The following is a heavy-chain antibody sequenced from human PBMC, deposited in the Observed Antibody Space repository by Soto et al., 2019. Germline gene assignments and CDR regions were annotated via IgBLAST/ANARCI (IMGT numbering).Heavy chain of an antibody. Sequence: QVSESGGGLGQPGGSLRLSCTVSGLTFRSFAMSWVRQAPGKGLEWVSTISGSGAGTYYADSVKGRFTISTDNSKNTLYLQMNSLRAEDTAIYFCAKASIEYSASVDNWGQGTLVLVSS. CDR2: ISGSGAGT. V-gene: IGHV3-23*01. D-gene: IGHD5-12*01. J-gene: IGHJ4*02. CDR1: GLTFRSFA. CDR3: AKASIEYSASVDN.